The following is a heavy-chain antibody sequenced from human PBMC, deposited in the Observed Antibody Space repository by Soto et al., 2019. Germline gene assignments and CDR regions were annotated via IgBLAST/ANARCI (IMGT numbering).Heavy chain of an antibody. CDR3: ASTYSGYLDN. Sequence: QVQLQESGPGLVKPSQTLSLTCSVSGDSMSSGAYYWSWIRQHPGKGVEWIAYIYHSGDTHYNPSLRSRITISVDTSKNQFALKLTSVTDADTAVYYCASTYSGYLDNWGQGTLVTVSS. J-gene: IGHJ4*02. CDR2: IYHSGDT. CDR1: GDSMSSGAYY. D-gene: IGHD3-22*01. V-gene: IGHV4-31*03.